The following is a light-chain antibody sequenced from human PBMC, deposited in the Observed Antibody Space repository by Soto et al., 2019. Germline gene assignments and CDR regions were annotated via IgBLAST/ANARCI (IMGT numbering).Light chain of an antibody. CDR3: QQRSNWPPT. Sequence: EVVLTQSPVTLSLSPGERATLSCRASQSISTYLAWYQQKPGRSPRLLISDASNRATGIPARFSGSGTGTDFTLTISSLEPEDFVVYYCQQRSNWPPTFGQGTKLEIK. V-gene: IGKV3-11*01. CDR1: QSISTY. CDR2: DAS. J-gene: IGKJ2*01.